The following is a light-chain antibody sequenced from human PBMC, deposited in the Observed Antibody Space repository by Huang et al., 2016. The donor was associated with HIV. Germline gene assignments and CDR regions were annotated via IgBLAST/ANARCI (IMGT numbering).Light chain of an antibody. CDR3: QQYNNWYPYT. CDR2: GTS. J-gene: IGKJ2*01. CDR1: QSVSSN. V-gene: IGKV3-15*01. Sequence: EIVMTQSPATLSVSPGERVTRACRASQSVSSNLAWYQQKPGQPPRLRIYGTSTRATGIPARFSGSGSGTEFTLTISSLQSEDFAVYYCQQYNNWYPYTFGQGTKLEIK.